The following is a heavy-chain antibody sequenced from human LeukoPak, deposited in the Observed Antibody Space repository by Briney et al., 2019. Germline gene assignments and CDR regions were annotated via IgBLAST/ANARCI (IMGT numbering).Heavy chain of an antibody. CDR2: IYYSGST. D-gene: IGHD3-9*01. CDR1: GGSISSSSYY. V-gene: IGHV4-39*07. J-gene: IGHJ5*02. Sequence: SETLSLTCTVSGGSISSSSYYWGWIRQPPGKGLEWIGSIYYSGSTYYNPSLKSRVTISVDTSKNQFSLKLSSVTAADTAVYYCARLRPVERGVDDILPGYNWFDPWGQGTLVTVSS. CDR3: ARLRPVERGVDDILPGYNWFDP.